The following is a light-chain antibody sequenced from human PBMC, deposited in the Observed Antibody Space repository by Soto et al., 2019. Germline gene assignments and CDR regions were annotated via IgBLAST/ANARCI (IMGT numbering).Light chain of an antibody. J-gene: IGLJ1*01. CDR1: SSNIGSNT. Sequence: QSVLTQTPSASGTPGQRVTISCSGSSSNIGSNTVTWYQQLPGTAPKLLIYSNNQRPSGVPDRFSGSKSGTSASLAISGLQSEDEADYYCAAWDDSLNSYVFGTGTQLTVL. CDR2: SNN. CDR3: AAWDDSLNSYV. V-gene: IGLV1-44*01.